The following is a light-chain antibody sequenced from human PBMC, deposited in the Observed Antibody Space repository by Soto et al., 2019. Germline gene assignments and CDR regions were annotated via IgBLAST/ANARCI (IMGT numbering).Light chain of an antibody. CDR3: QQYNNWPGT. Sequence: EIGLTQSPATLSVSTGERATLSCRASQSVNTNLAWYQLKPGQAPRLLVYGASTRATGIPARFSGSGSGTEFTLTISSLQSEDFAVYYCQQYNNWPGTFGQGTKVDIK. V-gene: IGKV3-15*01. J-gene: IGKJ1*01. CDR2: GAS. CDR1: QSVNTN.